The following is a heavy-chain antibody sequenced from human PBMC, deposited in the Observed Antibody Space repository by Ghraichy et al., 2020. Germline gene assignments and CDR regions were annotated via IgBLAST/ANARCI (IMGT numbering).Heavy chain of an antibody. CDR1: GGSISSGGYY. J-gene: IGHJ4*02. V-gene: IGHV4-31*03. CDR2: IYYSGST. CDR3: ARLHYYDSTRAGYYFDY. D-gene: IGHD3-22*01. Sequence: SETLSLTCTVSGGSISSGGYYWSWIRQHPGKGLEWIAYIYYSGSTYYNPSLKSRVTISVDTSKNQLSLKLSSVTAADTAVYYCARLHYYDSTRAGYYFDYWGQGTLVTVSS.